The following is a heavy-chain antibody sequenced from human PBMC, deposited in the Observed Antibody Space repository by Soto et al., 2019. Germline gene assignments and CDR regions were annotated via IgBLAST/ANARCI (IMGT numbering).Heavy chain of an antibody. Sequence: SETLSLTCAVSGVSIGSPNWWTWVRQAPGKGLEWIGEMYPSGGTTYNPSLRSRVTISVDKSKNQFSLKLTSVTAADTAVYYCARGNYYGSGHDAFDIWGQGTMVTVSS. D-gene: IGHD3-10*01. J-gene: IGHJ3*02. CDR3: ARGNYYGSGHDAFDI. V-gene: IGHV4-4*02. CDR2: MYPSGGT. CDR1: GVSIGSPNW.